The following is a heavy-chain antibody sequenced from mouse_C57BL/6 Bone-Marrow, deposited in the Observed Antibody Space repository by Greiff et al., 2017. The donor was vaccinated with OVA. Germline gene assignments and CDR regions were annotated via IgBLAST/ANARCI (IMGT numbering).Heavy chain of an antibody. CDR1: GYTFTDHT. J-gene: IGHJ4*01. V-gene: IGHV1-78*01. Sequence: VQLVESDAELVKPGASVKISCKVSGYTFTDHTIHWMKQRPEQGLEWIGYIYPRDGSTKYNEKFKGKATLTADKSSSTAYMQLNSLTSEDSAVYFCARFRDGRLYYYAMDYWGQGTSVTVSS. CDR3: ARFRDGRLYYYAMDY. D-gene: IGHD1-1*01. CDR2: IYPRDGST.